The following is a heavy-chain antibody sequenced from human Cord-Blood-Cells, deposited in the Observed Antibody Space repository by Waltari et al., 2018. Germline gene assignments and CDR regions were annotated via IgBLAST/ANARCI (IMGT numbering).Heavy chain of an antibody. D-gene: IGHD3-22*01. CDR1: GGTFSSYA. V-gene: IGHV1-69*04. Sequence: QVQLVQSGAEVKKPGSSVKVSCKASGGTFSSYAISWVRQAPGQGLEWMGGIIPILGIANYAQKFQGRVTITADESTSTAYMERSSPRSEDTAVYYCARGRDSSGYHYYYYYYMDVWGKGTTVTVSS. J-gene: IGHJ6*03. CDR2: IIPILGIA. CDR3: ARGRDSSGYHYYYYYYMDV.